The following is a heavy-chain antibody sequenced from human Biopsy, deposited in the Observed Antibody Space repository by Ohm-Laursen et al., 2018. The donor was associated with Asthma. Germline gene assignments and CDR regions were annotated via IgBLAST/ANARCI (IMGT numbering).Heavy chain of an antibody. CDR1: GFTFSDYY. J-gene: IGHJ4*02. CDR3: ARENYYDGSQVIDY. V-gene: IGHV3-11*06. Sequence: SLRLSCSASGFTFSDYYMSWIRQAPGKGLEWISYINGKSNSIEYADSVKGRFTISRDNSKNTLYLQMNSLRAEDTAVYYCARENYYDGSQVIDYWGQGTLVSVSS. CDR2: INGKSNSI. D-gene: IGHD3-22*01.